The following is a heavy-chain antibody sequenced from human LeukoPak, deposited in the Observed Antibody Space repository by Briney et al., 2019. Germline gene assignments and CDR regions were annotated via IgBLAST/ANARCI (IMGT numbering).Heavy chain of an antibody. CDR1: GYTFTSYA. CDR2: INAGNGNT. D-gene: IGHD6-19*01. J-gene: IGHJ5*02. V-gene: IGHV1-3*01. CDR3: ARAMYSSGWYGWFDP. Sequence: ASVKVSCTASGYTFTSYAMHWVRQAPGQRLEWMGWINAGNGNTKYSQKFQGRVTITRDTSASTAYMELSSLRSEDTAVYYCARAMYSSGWYGWFDPWGQGTLVTASS.